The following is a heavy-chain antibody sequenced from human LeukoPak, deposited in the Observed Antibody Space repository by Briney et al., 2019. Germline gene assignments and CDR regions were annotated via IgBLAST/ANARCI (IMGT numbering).Heavy chain of an antibody. J-gene: IGHJ4*02. D-gene: IGHD6-13*01. CDR2: IYPGDSDT. CDR1: GYSFTSYW. Sequence: GESLKISWKGSGYSFTSYWSGWVRQMPGKGLEWMGIIYPGDSDTRYSPSFQGQVPISADKSISSAYLQWISLKASDTAMYYCARHILYSSSWLFDYWGQGTLVAVSS. V-gene: IGHV5-51*01. CDR3: ARHILYSSSWLFDY.